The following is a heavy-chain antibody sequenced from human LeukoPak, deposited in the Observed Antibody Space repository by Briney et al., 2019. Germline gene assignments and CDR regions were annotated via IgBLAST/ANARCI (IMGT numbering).Heavy chain of an antibody. D-gene: IGHD3-3*01. V-gene: IGHV4-39*07. CDR2: IYYSGST. CDR3: ASVVQKSYDFWSGDYYYYMDV. J-gene: IGHJ6*03. Sequence: SETLSLTCTVSGGSISSSRYYWGWIRQPPGKGLEWIGSIYYSGSTYYNPSLKSRVTISVDTSKNQFSLKLSSVTAADTAVYYCASVVQKSYDFWSGDYYYYMDVWGKGTTVTVSS. CDR1: GGSISSSRYY.